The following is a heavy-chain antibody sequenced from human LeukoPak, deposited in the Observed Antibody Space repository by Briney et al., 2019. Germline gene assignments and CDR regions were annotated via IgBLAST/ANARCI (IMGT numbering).Heavy chain of an antibody. J-gene: IGHJ4*02. Sequence: GESLKISCKGSGYSFTSYWIGWVRQMPGKGLEWMGIIYPGDSDTRYSPSFQGQVTISADKSISTAYLQWSSLKASDTAMYYCARRWYDILTGYFFDYWGQGTLVTVSS. D-gene: IGHD3-9*01. CDR2: IYPGDSDT. CDR1: GYSFTSYW. V-gene: IGHV5-51*01. CDR3: ARRWYDILTGYFFDY.